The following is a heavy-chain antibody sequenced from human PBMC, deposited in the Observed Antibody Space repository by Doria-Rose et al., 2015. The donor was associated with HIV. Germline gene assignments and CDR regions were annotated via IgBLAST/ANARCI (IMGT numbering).Heavy chain of an antibody. V-gene: IGHV2-26*01. Sequence: QITLKESGPVLVKPTETLTLTCTVSGVSLSSPGMGVSWIRQPPGKALEWLANIFSDDERSYKTSLKSGLTISRGTSKSQVVLTMTDTDPVDTATYYCARIKSSRWYHKYYFDFWGQGTLVIVSA. D-gene: IGHD6-13*01. CDR3: ARIKSSRWYHKYYFDF. CDR1: GVSLSSPGMG. CDR2: IFSDDER. J-gene: IGHJ4*02.